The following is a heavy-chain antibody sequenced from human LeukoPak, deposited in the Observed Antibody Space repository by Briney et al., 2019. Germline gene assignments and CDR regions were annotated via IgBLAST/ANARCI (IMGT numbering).Heavy chain of an antibody. CDR3: ARVVKGVWFDP. V-gene: IGHV4-31*03. Sequence: SETLSLTCTVSGGSISSGGYYWRWIRQHPGKGLEWIGYIYYSGSTYYNPSLKSRVTISVDTSKNQFSLKLSSVTAADTAVYYCARVVKGVWFDPWGQGTLVTVSS. CDR2: IYYSGST. J-gene: IGHJ5*02. CDR1: GGSISSGGYY. D-gene: IGHD3-22*01.